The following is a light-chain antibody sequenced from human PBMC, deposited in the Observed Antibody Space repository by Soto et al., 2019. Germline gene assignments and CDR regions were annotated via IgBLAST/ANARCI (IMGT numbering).Light chain of an antibody. V-gene: IGKV3-11*01. CDR2: DAS. Sequence: EIVLTQSPATLSLSPGERATLSCRASQGISSHLAWYQQKPGQAPRLLIYDASSRAPGIPARFSGSGSGTDFTLTISSLEPEDFAVYYCQQRPNWPLTFGGGTKVEIK. J-gene: IGKJ4*01. CDR1: QGISSH. CDR3: QQRPNWPLT.